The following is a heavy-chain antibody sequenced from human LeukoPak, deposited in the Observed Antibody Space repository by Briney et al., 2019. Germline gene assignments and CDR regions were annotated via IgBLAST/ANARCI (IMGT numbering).Heavy chain of an antibody. J-gene: IGHJ4*02. CDR1: GYTFTGYY. Sequence: ASVKVSCKASGYTFTGYYMHWVRQAPGQGLEWMGWINPNSGGTNYAQKFQGRVAMTRDTSISTAYMELSRLRSDDTAVYYCARTPFMELAVDYWGQGTLVTVSS. CDR3: ARTPFMELAVDY. CDR2: INPNSGGT. D-gene: IGHD3-3*01. V-gene: IGHV1-2*02.